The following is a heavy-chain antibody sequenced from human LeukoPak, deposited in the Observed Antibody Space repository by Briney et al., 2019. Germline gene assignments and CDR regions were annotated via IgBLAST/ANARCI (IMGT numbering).Heavy chain of an antibody. V-gene: IGHV3-48*01. CDR3: ARVWDGYSGEDY. CDR1: GFTFSNYN. Sequence: PGGSPRLSCAASGFTFSNYNMIWVRQAPGKGLESVSYISSSGSIMHYADSVRGRFTISRDNAKKSLYLQMNSLRAEDTAVYYCARVWDGYSGEDYWGQGTLVTVSS. D-gene: IGHD5-18*01. J-gene: IGHJ4*02. CDR2: ISSSGSIM.